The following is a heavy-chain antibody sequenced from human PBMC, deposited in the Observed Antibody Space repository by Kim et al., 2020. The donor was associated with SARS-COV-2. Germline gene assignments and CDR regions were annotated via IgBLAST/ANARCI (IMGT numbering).Heavy chain of an antibody. J-gene: IGHJ4*02. Sequence: TDYAEFVKGRFTISRDNSKNVLSLKMNSLRVEDKDVYYCGDYHGAGSHCTYWGQGTLVTVSS. CDR2: T. CDR3: GDYHGAGSHCTY. V-gene: IGHV3-23*05. D-gene: IGHD3-10*01.